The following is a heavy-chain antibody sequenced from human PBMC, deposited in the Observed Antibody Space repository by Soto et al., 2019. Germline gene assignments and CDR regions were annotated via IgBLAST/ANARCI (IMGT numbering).Heavy chain of an antibody. D-gene: IGHD6-19*01. CDR1: GLTFSSYA. CDR3: ARRLTSTVSALGY. Sequence: GGSLRLSCTASGLTFSSYAVHWVRQAPGKGLEWVSVISGDGGNKYFAESVRGRFLVSRDNSKNTVYLQMNSLRHEDTAVYLCARRLTSTVSALGYWGQGTLVTVSS. CDR2: ISGDGGNK. V-gene: IGHV3-30-3*01. J-gene: IGHJ4*02.